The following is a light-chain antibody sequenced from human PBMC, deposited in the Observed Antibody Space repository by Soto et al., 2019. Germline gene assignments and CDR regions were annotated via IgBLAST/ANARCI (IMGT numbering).Light chain of an antibody. V-gene: IGLV2-8*01. CDR3: TSYAGGNNV. CDR1: SSVVGGYNY. Sequence: QSALTQPPSASGSPGQSVTISCTGTSSVVGGYNYVSWYQQNPGKVPKLMIYEVNKRPSGVPDRFSGSKSGNTASLTVSGLQAEDEADYYCTSYAGGNNVFGTGTKLTVL. J-gene: IGLJ1*01. CDR2: EVN.